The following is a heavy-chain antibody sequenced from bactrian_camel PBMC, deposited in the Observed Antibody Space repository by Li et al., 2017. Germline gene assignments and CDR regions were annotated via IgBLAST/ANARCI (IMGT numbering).Heavy chain of an antibody. CDR1: GFTFSAAT. Sequence: DVQLVESGGGLVQPGGSLRLSCAASGFTFSAATMSWIRQAPGKELEWVSGINPGGSRMDYADSVKGRFTISRDNAKNTLYLQLNSLKTDDTAMYYCTKDTVDLWGQGTQVTVS. CDR3: TKDTVDL. CDR2: INPGGSRM. J-gene: IGHJ4*01. V-gene: IGHV3S31*01. D-gene: IGHD6*01.